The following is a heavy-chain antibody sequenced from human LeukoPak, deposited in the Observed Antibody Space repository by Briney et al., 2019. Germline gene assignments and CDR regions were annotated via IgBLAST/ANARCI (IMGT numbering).Heavy chain of an antibody. V-gene: IGHV1-69*05. CDR1: GGTFSSYA. CDR2: IIPIFGTA. Sequence: SVKVSCKASGGTFSSYAISWVRQAPGQGLELMGGIIPIFGTANYAQKFQGRVTITTDESTSTAYMELSSLRSEDTAVYYCARFARAYYDFWSGYPDWGQGTLVTVSS. D-gene: IGHD3-3*01. J-gene: IGHJ4*02. CDR3: ARFARAYYDFWSGYPD.